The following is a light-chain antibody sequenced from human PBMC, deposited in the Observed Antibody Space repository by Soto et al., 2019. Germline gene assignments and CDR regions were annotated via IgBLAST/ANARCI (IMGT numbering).Light chain of an antibody. CDR1: QSVSSSY. J-gene: IGKJ1*01. Sequence: EIVLTQSPGTLSLSPGERATLSCRASQSVSSSYLAWYQQKPGQAPRLLIYGASSRATGIPDRFSGSASGTDFTLTISRLEPEDFAVYYCQQYGSSAWTFGQGTKVDIK. V-gene: IGKV3-20*01. CDR3: QQYGSSAWT. CDR2: GAS.